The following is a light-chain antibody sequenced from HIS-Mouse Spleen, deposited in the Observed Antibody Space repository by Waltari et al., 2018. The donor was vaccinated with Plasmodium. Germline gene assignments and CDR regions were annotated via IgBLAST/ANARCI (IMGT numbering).Light chain of an antibody. CDR3: QQYNNWSFT. J-gene: IGKJ3*01. Sequence: EIVMTQSPATLSVSPGERATLSCRASQSVSSNLAWYQQKPGQAPRLLIYGASTRATGIPGRCSGSGSGTEFTLTISSLQSEDCAVYYCQQYNNWSFTFGPGTKVDIK. CDR2: GAS. V-gene: IGKV3-15*01. CDR1: QSVSSN.